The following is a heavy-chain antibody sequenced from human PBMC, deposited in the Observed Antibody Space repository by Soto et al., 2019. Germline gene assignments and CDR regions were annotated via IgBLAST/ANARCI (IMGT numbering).Heavy chain of an antibody. CDR3: AILGAIIAAQYGMEV. Sequence: GESLKISCNGSGYSFTSYWIGWVRQMPWKGLEWMGIIYPGDSDTRYSPSFQGQVTISADKSISTAYLQWSSLKASDTAMYYCAILGAIIAAQYGMEVCCKGTAV. J-gene: IGHJ6*04. CDR2: IYPGDSDT. D-gene: IGHD6-6*01. V-gene: IGHV5-51*01. CDR1: GYSFTSYW.